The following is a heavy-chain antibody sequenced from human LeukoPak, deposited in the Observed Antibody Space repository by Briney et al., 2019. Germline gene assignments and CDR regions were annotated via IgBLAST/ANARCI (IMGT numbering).Heavy chain of an antibody. D-gene: IGHD6-13*01. CDR3: AREVFIAAAGSFDY. CDR1: GFTFSSYS. Sequence: GGSLRLSCAASGFTFSSYSMNWVRQAPGKGLEWVSYVSISSSTIYYADSVKGRFTISRDNAKNSLYLQMNSLRDEDTAVYYCAREVFIAAAGSFDYWGQGTLVTVSS. CDR2: VSISSSTI. V-gene: IGHV3-48*02. J-gene: IGHJ4*02.